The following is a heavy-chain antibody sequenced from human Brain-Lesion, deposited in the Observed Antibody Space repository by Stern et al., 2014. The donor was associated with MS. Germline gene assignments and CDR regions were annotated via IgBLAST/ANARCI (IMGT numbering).Heavy chain of an antibody. D-gene: IGHD3-3*01. CDR2: INPNTGGN. Sequence: VQLVESGAEVKKPGASVKVSCKTSGYIFTGYYIHWVRQAPGQGLEWMAWINPNTGGNKYGQTFPGRVTMSRDTSISTAYVELSSLTSDDTAVYYCARDQRGITIFGVVTDYYYLGMDVWGQGTTVTVSS. V-gene: IGHV1-2*02. CDR3: ARDQRGITIFGVVTDYYYLGMDV. CDR1: GYIFTGYY. J-gene: IGHJ6*02.